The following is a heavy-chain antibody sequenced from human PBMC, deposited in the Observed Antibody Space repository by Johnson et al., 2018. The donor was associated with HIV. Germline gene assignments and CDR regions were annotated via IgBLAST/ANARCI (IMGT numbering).Heavy chain of an antibody. CDR2: INEDGSEE. CDR1: GFTFSNYW. V-gene: IGHV3-7*05. CDR3: ARDGVYSSPWDAFDI. J-gene: IGHJ3*02. Sequence: VQLVESGGGLVQRGGSLRLSCAASGFTFSNYWMSWVRQAPGKGLEWVANINEDGSEEYCVDSVEGRFTISRDNAKNSLYLQIDSLRAEDTAVYYCARDGVYSSPWDAFDIWGQGTMVTVSS. D-gene: IGHD6-13*01.